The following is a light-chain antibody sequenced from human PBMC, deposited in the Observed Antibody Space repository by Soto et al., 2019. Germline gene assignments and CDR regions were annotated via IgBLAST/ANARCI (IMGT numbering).Light chain of an antibody. CDR1: NSNIGRSY. J-gene: IGLJ3*02. Sequence: QSVLTQPASASGTPGQRVTISCSGSNSNIGRSYVYWYQQVPGMTPKLLIYRNDQRPSGVPDRFSGSKSGTSASLAISGLRSEDEADYYCSTWDVSLSGQVFGGGTKLTVL. CDR2: RND. CDR3: STWDVSLSGQV. V-gene: IGLV1-47*01.